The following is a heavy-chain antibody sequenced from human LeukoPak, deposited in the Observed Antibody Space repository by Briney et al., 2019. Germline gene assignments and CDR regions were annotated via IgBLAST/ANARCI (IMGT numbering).Heavy chain of an antibody. CDR3: AKSPGWLQTNYYFDY. J-gene: IGHJ4*02. V-gene: IGHV3-30*18. D-gene: IGHD5-24*01. Sequence: GGSLRLSCAASGFTFSSYGMHWVRRAPGKGLEWVAVISYDGSNKYYADSVKGRFTISRDNSKNTLYLQMNSLRAEDTAVYYCAKSPGWLQTNYYFDYWGQGTLVTVSS. CDR2: ISYDGSNK. CDR1: GFTFSSYG.